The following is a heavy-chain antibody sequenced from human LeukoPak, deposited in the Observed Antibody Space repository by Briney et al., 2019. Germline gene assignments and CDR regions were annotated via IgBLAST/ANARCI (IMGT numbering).Heavy chain of an antibody. CDR1: GFSFSSHP. Sequence: PGGSLRLSCVASGFSFSSHPMNWVRQAPGKGLEWVSSISSSSDYIDYADSVKGRFTISRDNSKNTLYLQMNSLRAEDTAVYYCAKVGVAASDYWGQGTLVTVSS. D-gene: IGHD2-15*01. CDR2: ISSSSDYI. V-gene: IGHV3-21*04. J-gene: IGHJ4*02. CDR3: AKVGVAASDY.